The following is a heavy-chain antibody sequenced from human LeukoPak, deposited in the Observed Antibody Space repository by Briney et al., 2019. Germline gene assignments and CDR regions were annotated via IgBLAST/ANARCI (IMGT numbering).Heavy chain of an antibody. CDR1: GYTFSAYE. CDR2: VNTNTDKT. Sequence: ASVKVSCKASGYTFSAYEINWVRQASGQGLEWVGWVNTNTDKTDYAQKFQGRVNMTRATSLSTVYMELSGLRSDDTAVYYCARHTSWYPNDYWGQGTLVTVSS. D-gene: IGHD1-14*01. J-gene: IGHJ4*02. V-gene: IGHV1-8*02. CDR3: ARHTSWYPNDY.